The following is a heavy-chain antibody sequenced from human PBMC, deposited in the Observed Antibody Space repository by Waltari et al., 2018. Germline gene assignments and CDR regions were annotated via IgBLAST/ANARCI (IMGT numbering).Heavy chain of an antibody. D-gene: IGHD3-3*01. CDR3: AAGGITIFGGFDY. V-gene: IGHV4-61*09. CDR1: GGSISSGSYY. Sequence: QVQLQESGPGLVKPSQTLSLPCTVSGGSISSGSYYWSWIRQPAGKGLEWSGYSYTSGSTNYNPSLKSRVTISVDTSKNQFSLKLSSVTAADTAVYYCAAGGITIFGGFDYWGQGTLVTVSS. CDR2: SYTSGST. J-gene: IGHJ4*02.